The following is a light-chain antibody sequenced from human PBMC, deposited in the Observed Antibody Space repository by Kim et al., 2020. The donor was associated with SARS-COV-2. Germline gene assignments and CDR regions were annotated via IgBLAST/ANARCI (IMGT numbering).Light chain of an antibody. J-gene: IGKJ2*01. CDR1: QDVRNY. CDR2: DAS. V-gene: IGKV3-11*01. Sequence: EIVLTQSPATLSLSPGERATLSCRASQDVRNYLAWYQQRPGQAPRLLIYDASNRATGIPARFSGSGSGTDFTLTVTSLEPEDFAVYYCQQRSNWPYTFGQGTKLVI. CDR3: QQRSNWPYT.